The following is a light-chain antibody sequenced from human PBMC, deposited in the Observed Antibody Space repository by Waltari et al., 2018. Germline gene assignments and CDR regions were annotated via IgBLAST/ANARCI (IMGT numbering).Light chain of an antibody. CDR2: ELT. CDR3: CSYAGSSTLV. J-gene: IGLJ3*02. V-gene: IGLV2-23*02. CDR1: SSDVGSYNL. Sequence: QSALTQPASVSGSPGQSITISCTGTSSDVGSYNLVSWYQQHPGKAPKLMGYELTKRPSGVSNRCSGSKSGNSASLTISGLQAEDEADYYCCSYAGSSTLVFGGGTKVTVL.